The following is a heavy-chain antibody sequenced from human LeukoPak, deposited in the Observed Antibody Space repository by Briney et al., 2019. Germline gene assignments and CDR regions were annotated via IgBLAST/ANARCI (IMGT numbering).Heavy chain of an antibody. CDR2: IYYSGNT. CDR1: GGSISSSSYY. CDR3: ARDSYCSSTSCYGYYYYYMDV. D-gene: IGHD2-2*01. Sequence: SETLSLTCTVSGGSISSSSYYWGWIRQPPGKGLEWIGSIYYSGNTYYNPSLKSRVTISVDTSKNQFSLNLTSVSAADTAVYYCARDSYCSSTSCYGYYYYYMDVWGKGTTVTISS. J-gene: IGHJ6*03. V-gene: IGHV4-39*07.